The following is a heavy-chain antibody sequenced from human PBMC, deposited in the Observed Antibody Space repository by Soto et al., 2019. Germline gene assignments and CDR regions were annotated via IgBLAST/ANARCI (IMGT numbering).Heavy chain of an antibody. D-gene: IGHD3-10*01. CDR3: ARTRSSSDAFDI. V-gene: IGHV4-31*03. CDR1: GGSITTGGYY. CDR2: IYHTGST. J-gene: IGHJ3*02. Sequence: QLQESGPGLVKPSQTLSLTCTVSGGSITTGGYYWSWIRQPPGKGLEWIGYIYHTGSTHYIPSLRSRLTISVDTSDNQFALNLTSVTAADTAVYYCARTRSSSDAFDIWSQGTMVTVSS.